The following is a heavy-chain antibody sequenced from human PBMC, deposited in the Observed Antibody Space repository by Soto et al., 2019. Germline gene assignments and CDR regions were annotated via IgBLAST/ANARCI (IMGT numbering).Heavy chain of an antibody. V-gene: IGHV3-23*01. J-gene: IGHJ6*02. D-gene: IGHD3-22*01. Sequence: GGSLRLSCAASGFTFSSYAMSWVRQAPGKGLEWVSAISGSGGSTYYADSVKGRFTISRDNSKNTLYLQMNSLRAEDTSVYYCATEGRTMIVVDTTYYYYGMDVWGQGTTVTVSS. CDR3: ATEGRTMIVVDTTYYYYGMDV. CDR1: GFTFSSYA. CDR2: ISGSGGST.